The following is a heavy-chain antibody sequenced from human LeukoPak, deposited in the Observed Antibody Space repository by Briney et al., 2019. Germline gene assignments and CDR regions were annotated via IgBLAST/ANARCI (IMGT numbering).Heavy chain of an antibody. J-gene: IGHJ4*02. D-gene: IGHD1-26*01. CDR3: ARGVGTTNFDY. CDR2: MYTSGST. CDR1: GDSMSSGNYY. Sequence: SGTLSLTCTVSGDSMSSGNYYWSWIRQPAGKGLEWIGRMYTSGSTNYNPSLKSRVIISVDTSKNQFSLQLNSVTAADTAVYYCARGVGTTNFDYWGQGTLVTVSS. V-gene: IGHV4-61*02.